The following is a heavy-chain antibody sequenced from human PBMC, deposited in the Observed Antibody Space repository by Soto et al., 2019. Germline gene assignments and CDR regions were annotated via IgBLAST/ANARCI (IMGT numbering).Heavy chain of an antibody. Sequence: SGGSLRLSCAASGFTFNNAWMNWVRQAPGKGLEWVGRIKSKADGGTADYAAPVKGRFTISRDDSENTLYLQMNSLKTEDTAVYYCAKALQHRSGWGLYYYYGKDVWGQGTTVTVSS. J-gene: IGHJ6*02. CDR3: AKALQHRSGWGLYYYYGKDV. V-gene: IGHV3-15*07. D-gene: IGHD6-19*01. CDR2: IKSKADGGTA. CDR1: GFTFNNAW.